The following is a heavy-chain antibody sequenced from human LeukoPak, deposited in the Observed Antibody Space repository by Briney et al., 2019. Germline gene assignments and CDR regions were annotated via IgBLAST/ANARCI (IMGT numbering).Heavy chain of an antibody. CDR1: GFTFSSYS. D-gene: IGHD7-27*01. J-gene: IGHJ5*02. V-gene: IGHV3-23*01. Sequence: GGSLRLSCAASGFTFSSYSMNWVRQAPGKGLEWVSGISGSGGDSYYADAVKGRFTISRDNSKNTSFLQMNSLRAEDTAVYYCAKDLWGENWFDPWGPGSLVIVSS. CDR3: AKDLWGENWFDP. CDR2: ISGSGGDS.